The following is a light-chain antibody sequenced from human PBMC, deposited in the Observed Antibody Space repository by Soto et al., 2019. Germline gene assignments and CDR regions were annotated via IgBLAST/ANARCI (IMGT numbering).Light chain of an antibody. CDR3: EQYNNWPPWT. CDR2: GES. V-gene: IGKV3D-15*01. CDR1: QSISSN. J-gene: IGKJ1*01. Sequence: EIVMTQSPATLSVSPGERATLSCRASQSISSNLAWYQQKPGQAPRLLIYGESTRATGIPARFSGSGSGTEFTLTISSLQSENFDVYYCEQYNNWPPWTFGQATKVEIK.